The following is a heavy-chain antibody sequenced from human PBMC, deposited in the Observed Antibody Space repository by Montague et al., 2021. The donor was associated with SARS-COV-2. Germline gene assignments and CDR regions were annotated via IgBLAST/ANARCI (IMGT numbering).Heavy chain of an antibody. CDR3: ARRGRKLLPVATTIGGFDI. CDR1: GGSISSSNYY. Sequence: SETLSLTCTVSGGSISSSNYYWDWIRQPPGKGLEWIGSIYDSGSTYYXXXLKSRVTISVDTPKNHFSLKLSSVTAADTAVYYCARRGRKLLPVATTIGGFDIWGQGTMVTVSS. D-gene: IGHD5-12*01. J-gene: IGHJ3*02. CDR2: IYDSGST. V-gene: IGHV4-39*02.